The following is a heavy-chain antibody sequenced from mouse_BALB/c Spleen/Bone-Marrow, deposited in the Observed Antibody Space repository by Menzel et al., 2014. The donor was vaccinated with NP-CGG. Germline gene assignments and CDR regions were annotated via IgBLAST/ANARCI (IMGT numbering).Heavy chain of an antibody. J-gene: IGHJ3*01. CDR2: ISRKANNHAT. CDR3: TRRGNYVRFAY. D-gene: IGHD2-1*01. Sequence: PEKWLEWVAEISRKANNHATYYAESVKGRFTISRDDSKSSVYLQMNSLRAEDTGIYYCTRRGNYVRFAYWGQGTLVTVSA. V-gene: IGHV6-6*01.